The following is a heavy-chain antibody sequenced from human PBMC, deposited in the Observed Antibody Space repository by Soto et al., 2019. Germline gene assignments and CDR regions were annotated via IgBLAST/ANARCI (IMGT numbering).Heavy chain of an antibody. CDR3: ARGGSRSDY. J-gene: IGHJ4*02. CDR2: IIPSTGST. D-gene: IGHD2-15*01. Sequence: QVQLVQSGAEVKKPGSSVKVSCKAFGGTFSTYAVSWVRQAPGQGLEWVGGIIPSTGSTNHAQKFQGRVTITADESTRTVYMELTSLRSDDTAVYYCARGGSRSDYWGQGTLVTVSS. CDR1: GGTFSTYA. V-gene: IGHV1-69*12.